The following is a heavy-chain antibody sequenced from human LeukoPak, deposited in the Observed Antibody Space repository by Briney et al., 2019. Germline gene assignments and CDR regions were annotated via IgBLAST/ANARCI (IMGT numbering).Heavy chain of an antibody. CDR2: ISGGGGST. CDR1: GFTFSSYA. J-gene: IGHJ4*02. D-gene: IGHD1-26*01. CDR3: AKGGKWDVTPFDY. V-gene: IGHV3-23*01. Sequence: GGSLRLSCAASGFTFSSYAMSWVRQAPGKGLEWFSAISGGGGSTYYADSVKGRFTISRDNSKNTLYLQMNSLRAEDTAVYYCAKGGKWDVTPFDYWGQGTLVTVSP.